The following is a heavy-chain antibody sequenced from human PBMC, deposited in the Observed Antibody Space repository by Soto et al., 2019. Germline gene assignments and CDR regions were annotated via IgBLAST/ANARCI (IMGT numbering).Heavy chain of an antibody. Sequence: KESGPTLVKPTQTLTLTCTFSGFSLRTSGVGVGWIRQPPGKALEWLALIYWDDDRRYSPSLKSRLTITKDTSKNQVVLTMTDMDPVDTATYYCARSRPYSSCWCHDYWGQGIMVTVSS. CDR3: ARSRPYSSCWCHDY. J-gene: IGHJ4*02. V-gene: IGHV2-5*02. CDR2: IYWDDDR. CDR1: GFSLRTSGVG. D-gene: IGHD6-19*01.